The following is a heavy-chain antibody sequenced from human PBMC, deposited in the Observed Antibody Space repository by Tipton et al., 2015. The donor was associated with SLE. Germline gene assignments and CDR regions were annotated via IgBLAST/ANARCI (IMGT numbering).Heavy chain of an antibody. V-gene: IGHV4-61*01. D-gene: IGHD2-15*01. CDR3: ARDPRGSGAVDY. CDR1: GGSISSSSYY. J-gene: IGHJ4*02. Sequence: TLSLTCTVSGGSISSSSYYWGWIRQPPGKGLEWIGYIYYSGSTNYNPSLKSRVTISVDTSKNQFSLKLSSVTAADTAVYYCARDPRGSGAVDYWGQGTLVTVSS. CDR2: IYYSGST.